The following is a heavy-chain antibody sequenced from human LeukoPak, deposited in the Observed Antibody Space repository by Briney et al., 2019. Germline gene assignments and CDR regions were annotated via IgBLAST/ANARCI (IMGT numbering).Heavy chain of an antibody. CDR1: GFTFSSYW. J-gene: IGHJ3*02. D-gene: IGHD2-21*01. CDR3: ARDGYCGGDCYPDAFDI. Sequence: PGGSLRLSCAASGFTFSSYWMSWARQAPGKGLEWVANIKQDGSEKYYVDSVKGRFTISRDNAKNSLYLQMNSLRAEDTAVYYCARDGYCGGDCYPDAFDIWGQGTMVTVSS. CDR2: IKQDGSEK. V-gene: IGHV3-7*01.